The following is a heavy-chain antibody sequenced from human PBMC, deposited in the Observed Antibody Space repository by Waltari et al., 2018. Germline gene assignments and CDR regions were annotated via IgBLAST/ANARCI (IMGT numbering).Heavy chain of an antibody. Sequence: QVQLQESGPGLVKPSETLSLTCTVSGDSISSYYWSWIRQSPGKGLEWIGFIYYSGSTNYNTSLKSRVTMSLDMSKKQFSLELTSVTAADTGVYYCARSRIAVAGFNYFDYWGQGTLVTVSS. J-gene: IGHJ4*02. CDR1: GDSISSYY. V-gene: IGHV4-59*01. CDR3: ARSRIAVAGFNYFDY. CDR2: IYYSGST. D-gene: IGHD6-19*01.